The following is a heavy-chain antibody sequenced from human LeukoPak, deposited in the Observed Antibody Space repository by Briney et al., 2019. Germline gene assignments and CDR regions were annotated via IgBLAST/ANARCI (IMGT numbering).Heavy chain of an antibody. CDR2: INHSGST. D-gene: IGHD3-10*01. CDR3: ARSSGRNYYYYMDV. J-gene: IGHJ6*03. CDR1: GGSFSDYY. V-gene: IGHV4-34*01. Sequence: SETLSLTCAVSGGSFSDYYLSWIRQPPGKGLEWIGEINHSGSTNYNPSLKSRVTISVDTSKNQFSLKLSSVTAADTAVYYCARSSGRNYYYYMDVWGKGTTVTVSS.